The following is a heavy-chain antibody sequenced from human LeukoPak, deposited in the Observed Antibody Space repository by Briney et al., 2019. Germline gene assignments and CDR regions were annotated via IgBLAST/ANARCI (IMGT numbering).Heavy chain of an antibody. V-gene: IGHV3-11*01. D-gene: IGHD3-22*01. CDR2: ISFSGSTI. CDR1: GFTFSDYY. Sequence: GGSLRLSCAASGFTFSDYYMSWIRQAPGKGLEWVSYISFSGSTIYFADSVKGRFTISRDNAKNSLYLQMNSLRAEDTAVYYCARYSGGYDSSGYYYGAPAFDTWGQGTMVTVSS. J-gene: IGHJ3*02. CDR3: ARYSGGYDSSGYYYGAPAFDT.